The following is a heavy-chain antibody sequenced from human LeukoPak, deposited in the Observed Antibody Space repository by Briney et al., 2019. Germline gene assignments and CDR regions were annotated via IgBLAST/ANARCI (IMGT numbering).Heavy chain of an antibody. V-gene: IGHV4-61*02. CDR2: IYTSGST. J-gene: IGHJ5*02. CDR1: GGSISSGSYY. D-gene: IGHD5/OR15-5a*01. Sequence: SETLSLTCTVSGGSISSGSYYWSWIRQPAGKGLEWIGRIYTSGSTNYNPSLKSRVTISVDTSKNQFSLKLSSVTAADTAVYYCARDPSTILGWFDPWGQGTLVTVSS. CDR3: ARDPSTILGWFDP.